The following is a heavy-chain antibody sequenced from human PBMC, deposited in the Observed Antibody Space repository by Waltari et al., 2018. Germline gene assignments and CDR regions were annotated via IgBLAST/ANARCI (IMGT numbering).Heavy chain of an antibody. Sequence: EVQLVESGGGLVQPGGSLRLSCAASGFTFSSYEMNLVRQAPGKGLEWVSYISSRGSTIYYADSVKGRFTISRDNAKNSLYLQMNSLRAEDTAVYYCARGIIPIDYWDQGTLVTVSS. CDR2: ISSRGSTI. CDR3: ARGIIPIDY. V-gene: IGHV3-48*03. CDR1: GFTFSSYE. D-gene: IGHD2-21*01. J-gene: IGHJ4*02.